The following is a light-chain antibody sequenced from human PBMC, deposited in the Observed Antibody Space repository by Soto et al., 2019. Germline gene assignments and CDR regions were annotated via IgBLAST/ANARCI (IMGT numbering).Light chain of an antibody. CDR2: DAS. Sequence: DIPMTQSPSTLPASVGDRVTITCRASQSISSWLAWYQQKPGKAPKLLIYDASSLESGVPSRFSGSGSGTEFTLTISSLQPDDFATYYCQQYNSYWWTFGQGTKVEIK. CDR1: QSISSW. J-gene: IGKJ1*01. CDR3: QQYNSYWWT. V-gene: IGKV1-5*01.